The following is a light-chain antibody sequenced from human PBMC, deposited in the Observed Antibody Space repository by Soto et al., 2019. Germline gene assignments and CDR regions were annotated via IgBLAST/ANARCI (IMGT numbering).Light chain of an antibody. J-gene: IGKJ4*01. CDR3: QQVNVYPST. V-gene: IGKV3-15*01. CDR1: QSVSSN. Sequence: EILLTQSPGTLSLSPGERVILSCRASQSVSSNLAWYQQKPGQAPRLLIYGASTRATGIPARFSGSGSGTELTLTISSLQPEDFATYYCQQVNVYPSTFGGGTKVDIK. CDR2: GAS.